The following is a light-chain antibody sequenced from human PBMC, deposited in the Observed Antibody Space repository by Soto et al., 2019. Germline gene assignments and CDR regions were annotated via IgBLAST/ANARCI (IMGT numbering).Light chain of an antibody. CDR3: QQYDNWPWT. CDR2: GAS. CDR1: QSVSSN. J-gene: IGKJ1*01. Sequence: EIVLTQSPGTLSLSPGERATLSCRASQSVSSNYLAWYQLKPGQAPRLLIYGASSRVTGFPARFSGSGSGTDFTLTISSLQSDDFAVYYCQQYDNWPWTFGQGTQVDIK. V-gene: IGKV3-15*01.